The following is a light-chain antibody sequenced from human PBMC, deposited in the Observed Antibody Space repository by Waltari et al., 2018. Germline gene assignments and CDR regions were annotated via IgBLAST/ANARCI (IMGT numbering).Light chain of an antibody. CDR1: QSISSY. J-gene: IGKJ2*01. CDR2: KAA. V-gene: IGKV1-39*01. Sequence: DIQMTQSPSSLSASVGDRVVITCRASQSISSYLNWYQQETGKAPKLLIYKAAKLQSGVPSRFSGSGSGTDFTLTIISLQPEDFATYYCQQSYSSPYTFGQGTKVEIK. CDR3: QQSYSSPYT.